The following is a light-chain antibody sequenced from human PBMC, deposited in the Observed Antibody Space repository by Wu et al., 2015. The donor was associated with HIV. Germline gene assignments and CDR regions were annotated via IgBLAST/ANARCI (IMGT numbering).Light chain of an antibody. Sequence: DIQMTQSPSSLSASVGDRVTITCRASQSISSYLNWYQQKPGKAPKLLIYGASRLQSGVPSRFSGSGSGTDFTLTITSLQHEDFATYYCQQSYSSLYTFGQGT. CDR2: GAS. V-gene: IGKV1-39*01. CDR3: QQSYSSLYT. J-gene: IGKJ2*01. CDR1: QSISSY.